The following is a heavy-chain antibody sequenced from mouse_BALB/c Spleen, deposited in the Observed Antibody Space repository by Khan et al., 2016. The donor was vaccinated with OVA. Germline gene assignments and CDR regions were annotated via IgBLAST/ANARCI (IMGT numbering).Heavy chain of an antibody. CDR1: GYSITSDYA. CDR2: IGYSGST. V-gene: IGHV3-2*02. D-gene: IGHD4-1*01. CDR3: ARLGPGFAY. J-gene: IGHJ3*01. Sequence: EVQLQESGPGLVKPSQSLSLTCTVTGYSITSDYAWNWIRQFPGNKLEWMGYIGYSGSTSYHPSLKSRISITRDTSKNQFFLRLNSVTNEDTATYYCARLGPGFAYWGQGTLVTVSA.